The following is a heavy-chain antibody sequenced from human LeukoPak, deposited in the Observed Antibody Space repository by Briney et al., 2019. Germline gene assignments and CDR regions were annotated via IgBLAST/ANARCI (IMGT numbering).Heavy chain of an antibody. J-gene: IGHJ3*02. V-gene: IGHV4-34*01. CDR3: ARGLEEQWLFWDAFDI. D-gene: IGHD6-19*01. CDR1: GGSLSGYF. Sequence: SETLSVTCVGYGGSLSGYFWSAIRPPRGKGRAGIGEINLRGSTYYILSLKSRVTISVDTSKNQFSLKLSSVTAADTAVYYCARGLEEQWLFWDAFDIWGQETMVTVSS. CDR2: INLRGST.